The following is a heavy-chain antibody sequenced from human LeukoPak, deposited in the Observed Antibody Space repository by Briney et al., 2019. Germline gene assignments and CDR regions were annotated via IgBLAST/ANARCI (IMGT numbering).Heavy chain of an antibody. V-gene: IGHV3-48*03. CDR2: ISGSGTII. CDR1: GFTFSSFE. D-gene: IGHD6-13*01. CDR3: AREAAAGMNPLLY. J-gene: IGHJ4*02. Sequence: GGSLRLSCAASGFTFSSFEMNWVRQAPGKGLEWVSYISGSGTIIYYADSVRGRFTISRDNAKNSLSLQMTSLRAEDTAVYYCAREAAAGMNPLLYWGQGTLVTVSS.